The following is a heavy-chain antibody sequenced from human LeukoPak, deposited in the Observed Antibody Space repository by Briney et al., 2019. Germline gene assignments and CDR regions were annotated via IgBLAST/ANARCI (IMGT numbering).Heavy chain of an antibody. J-gene: IGHJ3*02. CDR1: GGTFSSYA. D-gene: IGHD6-13*01. CDR3: ARTIAAAGAIEAFDI. V-gene: IGHV1-69*13. CDR2: IIPIFGTA. Sequence: GASVKVSCKASGGTFSSYAISWVRQAPGQGLEWMGGIIPIFGTANYAQKFQGRVTITADESTSTAYMELSSLRSEDTAVYYCARTIAAAGAIEAFDIWGQGTMVTVSS.